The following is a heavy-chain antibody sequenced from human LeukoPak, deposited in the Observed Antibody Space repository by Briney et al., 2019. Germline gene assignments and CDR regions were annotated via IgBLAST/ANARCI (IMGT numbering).Heavy chain of an antibody. J-gene: IGHJ4*02. V-gene: IGHV3-7*01. Sequence: GGSLRLSCAASGYTFSSYWMSWVRQAPGKGLEWVATIKEDGSEKYYVDSVKGRFTISRDNAKNSLYLQMNSLRAEDTAVYYCARDRSRCYYWGQGTLVTVSS. CDR2: IKEDGSEK. CDR1: GYTFSSYW. CDR3: ARDRSRCYY.